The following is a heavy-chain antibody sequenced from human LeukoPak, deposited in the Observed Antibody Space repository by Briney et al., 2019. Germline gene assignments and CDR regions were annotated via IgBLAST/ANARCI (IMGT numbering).Heavy chain of an antibody. Sequence: GGSLRLSCAASESTFSSYAMSWVRQAPGKGPEWVSDIKWDGSFIRYADSVKGRFTISRDNAKNSLYLQMNSLRAEDTAVYYCATYSTRNAREFQSWGQGTLVTVSS. CDR3: ATYSTRNAREFQS. J-gene: IGHJ1*01. V-gene: IGHV3-20*04. CDR2: IKWDGSFI. CDR1: ESTFSSYA. D-gene: IGHD4-11*01.